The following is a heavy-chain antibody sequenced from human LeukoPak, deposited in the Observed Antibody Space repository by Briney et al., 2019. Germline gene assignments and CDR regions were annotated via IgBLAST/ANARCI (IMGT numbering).Heavy chain of an antibody. J-gene: IGHJ4*02. CDR1: GFTFSSYA. V-gene: IGHV3-30-3*01. Sequence: PGGSLRLSCAASGFTFSSYAMHWVRQAPGKGLEWVAVISYDGSNKYYADSVKGRFTISRDNSKNTLYLQMNSLRAEDTAVYYCASEIAVAGTDYWGRGTLVTVSS. D-gene: IGHD6-19*01. CDR3: ASEIAVAGTDY. CDR2: ISYDGSNK.